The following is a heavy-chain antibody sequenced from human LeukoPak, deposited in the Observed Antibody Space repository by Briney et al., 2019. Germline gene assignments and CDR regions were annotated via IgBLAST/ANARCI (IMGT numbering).Heavy chain of an antibody. D-gene: IGHD3-10*01. V-gene: IGHV3-74*01. Sequence: GGSLRLSCAASGFSFSSDWMHWVRQVPGEGLVWVSRINSDGTSTAYADSVKGRFTISRDNAKNTLYLQMNSLRAEDTAVYYCLRGFYFFDYWGQGTLVTVSS. J-gene: IGHJ4*02. CDR3: LRGFYFFDY. CDR1: GFSFSSDW. CDR2: INSDGTST.